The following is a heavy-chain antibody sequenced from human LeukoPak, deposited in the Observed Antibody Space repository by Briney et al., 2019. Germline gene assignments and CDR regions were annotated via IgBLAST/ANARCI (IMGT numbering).Heavy chain of an antibody. J-gene: IGHJ4*02. CDR1: GGSVSSTVFS. Sequence: SETLSLTCTVSGGSVSSTVFSWGWIRQPPGKGLQRVGNLYYSGSTSYHPSLNSRVTMSVDTSKNQFSLKMTSVTAADTAVYYCARLSKGRYFDYIFDYWGQGSLVTVSS. V-gene: IGHV4-39*01. CDR3: ARLSKGRYFDYIFDY. D-gene: IGHD3-9*01. CDR2: LYYSGST.